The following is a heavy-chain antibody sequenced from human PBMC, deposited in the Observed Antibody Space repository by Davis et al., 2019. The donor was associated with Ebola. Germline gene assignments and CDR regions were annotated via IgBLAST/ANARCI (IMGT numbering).Heavy chain of an antibody. V-gene: IGHV3-74*01. CDR3: SRDQIKYFDFWGASSGGDSDYYGMDV. D-gene: IGHD3-3*01. J-gene: IGHJ6*04. Sequence: HTGGSLRLSCAAPGFTFTTYWMPWVRQAPGKGLVWVSRISSDGGSTTYADPVKGRCTISRDNAKNTLYLQMKSLRAEDTAVYYCSRDQIKYFDFWGASSGGDSDYYGMDVWGKGTTVTVSS. CDR1: GFTFTTYW. CDR2: ISSDGGST.